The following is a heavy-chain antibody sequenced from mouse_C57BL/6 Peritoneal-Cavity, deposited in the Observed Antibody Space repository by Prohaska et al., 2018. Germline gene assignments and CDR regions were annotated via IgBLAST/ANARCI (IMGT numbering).Heavy chain of an antibody. Sequence: EVQLLETGGGLVQPGGSRGLSCEGSGFTFSGFWMSWVRQTPGKTLELIGDINSDGSAINYAPSIKDRFTIFRDNDKSTLYLQMSNVRSEDTATYFCMRYGNYWYFDVWCTGTTVTVSS. CDR3: MRYGNYWYFDV. J-gene: IGHJ1*03. CDR2: INSDGSAI. D-gene: IGHD2-1*01. CDR1: GFTFSGFW. V-gene: IGHV11-2*01.